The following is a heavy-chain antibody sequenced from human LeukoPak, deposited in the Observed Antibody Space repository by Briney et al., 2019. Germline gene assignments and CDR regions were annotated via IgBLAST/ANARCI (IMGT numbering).Heavy chain of an antibody. CDR3: AKSPPTSRYSYGYISYYYMDV. V-gene: IGHV3-23*01. J-gene: IGHJ6*03. CDR2: ISGSGGSP. Sequence: GGSLRLSCAASGFAFSSCAMTWVRQAPGKGLEWVSAISGSGGSPDYADSVSGRFTISRGNSKNTVYLQMNSLRAEDTATYYCAKSPPTSRYSYGYISYYYMDVWGRGTTVTVSS. D-gene: IGHD5-18*01. CDR1: GFAFSSCA.